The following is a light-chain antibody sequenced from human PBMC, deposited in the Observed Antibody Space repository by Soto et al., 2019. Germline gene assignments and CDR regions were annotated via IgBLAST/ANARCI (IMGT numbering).Light chain of an antibody. CDR2: TTD. Sequence: QAVVTQPPSASGTPGQRVTISCSGSRSNIGSNYVYWYQQLPGTAPKLLIYTTDKRPSGVPDRFSGSKSGTSASLAISGLRSEDEADYYCVAWDDNLSGRVVFGGGTKVTVL. J-gene: IGLJ2*01. V-gene: IGLV1-47*01. CDR3: VAWDDNLSGRVV. CDR1: RSNIGSNY.